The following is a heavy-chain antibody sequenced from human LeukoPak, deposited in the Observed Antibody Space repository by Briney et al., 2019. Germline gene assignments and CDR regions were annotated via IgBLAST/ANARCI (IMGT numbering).Heavy chain of an antibody. J-gene: IGHJ4*02. CDR1: GYSFTRHG. CDR2: ISPDNGNT. Sequence: ASVKVSCKASGYSFTRHGLNWVRQAPGQGLEWIGWISPDNGNTNNAQKVQGRITMTMDRSTSTAYMELRSLRSDDTAVYYCARETTGEFDYWGQGSLVTVPS. V-gene: IGHV1-18*01. CDR3: ARETTGEFDY. D-gene: IGHD4-17*01.